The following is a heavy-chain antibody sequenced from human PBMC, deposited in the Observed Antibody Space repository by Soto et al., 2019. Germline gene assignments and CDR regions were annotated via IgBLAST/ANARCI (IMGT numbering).Heavy chain of an antibody. CDR3: ARMAVIPGIASAGTYYYYDGLDV. V-gene: IGHV1-8*01. CDR2: MNPNSGNT. D-gene: IGHD6-13*01. J-gene: IGHJ6*02. CDR1: GYTFTSYD. Sequence: GASVKVSCKASGYTFTSYDINCVRQATGQGLEWMGWMNPNSGNTGYAQKFQGRVTMTRNTSISTAYMELSSLRSEDTAVYYCARMAVIPGIASAGTYYYYDGLDVWGQGTTVTVSS.